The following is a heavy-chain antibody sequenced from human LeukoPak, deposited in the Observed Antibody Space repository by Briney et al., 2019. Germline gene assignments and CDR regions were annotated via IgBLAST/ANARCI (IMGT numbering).Heavy chain of an antibody. D-gene: IGHD3-9*01. J-gene: IGHJ4*02. CDR2: IYYNDDK. Sequence: SGPTLVNPTRTLTLTCTFSDFSLSTPGMGVGWIRQPPGKALEWLAFIYYNDDKRYSPSLRSRLTITRDTPKNQVVLAMTNMDPMDTATYYCAHLVVTIDWRSYFDYWGQGALVTVSS. CDR1: DFSLSTPGMG. V-gene: IGHV2-5*01. CDR3: AHLVVTIDWRSYFDY.